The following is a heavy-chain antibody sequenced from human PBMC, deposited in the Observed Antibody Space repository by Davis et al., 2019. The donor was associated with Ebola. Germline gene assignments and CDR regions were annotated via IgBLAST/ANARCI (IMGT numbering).Heavy chain of an antibody. J-gene: IGHJ5*02. CDR1: GFTFSSYS. CDR2: ISWNSGTI. Sequence: GESLKISCAASGFTFSSYSMHWVRQAPGKGLEWVSGISWNSGTIGYADSVKGRFTISRDNSKNTLYLQMNSLRADDTAVYYCAKDWRVYQLQGWFDPWGQGTLVTVSS. CDR3: AKDWRVYQLQGWFDP. D-gene: IGHD2-2*01. V-gene: IGHV3-NL1*01.